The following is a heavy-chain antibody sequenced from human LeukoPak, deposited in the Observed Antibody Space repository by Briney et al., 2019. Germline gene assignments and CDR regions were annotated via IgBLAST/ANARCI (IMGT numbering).Heavy chain of an antibody. CDR2: TYYRSTWYN. CDR3: ARRLTQYDCFDP. D-gene: IGHD2-2*01. CDR1: GDSVSSNSVT. Sequence: SQTLSLICAISGDSVSSNSVTWNWIRQSPSRGLEWLGRTYYRSTWYNGYAVSVRGRITVNPDTSKNQFSLHLNSVTPEDTAVYYCARRLTQYDCFDPWGQGILVTVSS. V-gene: IGHV6-1*01. J-gene: IGHJ5*02.